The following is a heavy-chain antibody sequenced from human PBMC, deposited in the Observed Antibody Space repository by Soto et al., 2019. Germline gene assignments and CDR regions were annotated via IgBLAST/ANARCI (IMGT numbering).Heavy chain of an antibody. CDR2: INPSGGST. CDR3: AREPYYYDSSGYYDYYYYGMDV. J-gene: IGHJ6*02. Sequence: ASLKVSCKASGYTFTNYYMHWVRQAPGQGLEWMGIINPSGGSTSYAQKFQGRVTMTRDTSTSTVYMELSSLRSDDTAVYYCAREPYYYDSSGYYDYYYYGMDVWGQGTTVTSP. CDR1: GYTFTNYY. V-gene: IGHV1-46*01. D-gene: IGHD3-22*01.